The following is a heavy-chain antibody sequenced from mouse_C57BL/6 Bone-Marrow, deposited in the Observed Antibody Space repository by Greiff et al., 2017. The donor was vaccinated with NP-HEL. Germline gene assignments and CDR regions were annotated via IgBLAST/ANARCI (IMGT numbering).Heavy chain of an antibody. Sequence: VQLQQSGAELVRPGASVKLSCTASGFNIKDDYMHWVKQRPEQGLEWIGWIDPENGDTEYASKFQGKATITADKSSNTAYLQLSSLTSEDTAVYYCTAYYYGSSPYWYFDVWGTGTTVTVSS. CDR2: IDPENGDT. D-gene: IGHD1-1*01. J-gene: IGHJ1*03. CDR3: TAYYYGSSPYWYFDV. CDR1: GFNIKDDY. V-gene: IGHV14-4*01.